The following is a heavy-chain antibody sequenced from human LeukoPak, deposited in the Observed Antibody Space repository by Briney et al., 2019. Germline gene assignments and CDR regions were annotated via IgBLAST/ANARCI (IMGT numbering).Heavy chain of an antibody. CDR1: GYTITSYG. Sequence: GASVKVSCKASGYTITSYGISWVRQAPGQGLEWMGWISAYNGNTNYAQKLQGRVTMTTDTSTSTAYMELRSLRSDDTAVYYCARLHPDLAPYCSSTSCYSYYYYGMDVWGQGTTVTVSS. D-gene: IGHD2-2*01. V-gene: IGHV1-18*01. CDR3: ARLHPDLAPYCSSTSCYSYYYYGMDV. J-gene: IGHJ6*02. CDR2: ISAYNGNT.